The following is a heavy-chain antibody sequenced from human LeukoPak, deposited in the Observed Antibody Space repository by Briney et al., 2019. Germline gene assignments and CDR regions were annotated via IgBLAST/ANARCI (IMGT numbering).Heavy chain of an antibody. CDR2: IIPIFGTA. V-gene: IGHV1-69*06. CDR1: GGTFSSYA. Sequence: GASVKVSCKASGGTFSSYAISWVRQAPGQGLEWMGGIIPIFGTANYAQKFQGRVTITADKSTSTAYMELSSLRSEDTAVYYCAKDKGDRITMVRGSWDYWGQGTLVTVSS. D-gene: IGHD3-10*01. J-gene: IGHJ4*02. CDR3: AKDKGDRITMVRGSWDY.